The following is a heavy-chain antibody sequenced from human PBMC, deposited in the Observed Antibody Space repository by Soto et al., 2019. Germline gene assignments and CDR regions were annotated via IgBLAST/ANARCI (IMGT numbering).Heavy chain of an antibody. J-gene: IGHJ6*02. Sequence: SETLSLTCTVSGGSTSRGDYYWSWIRQPPGKGLEWIGYIYYSGSTYYNPSLKSRVTISVDTSKNQFSLKLSSVTAADTAVYYCARETGDCSGGSCPSWYYYGMDVWGQGTTVT. D-gene: IGHD2-15*01. CDR1: GGSTSRGDYY. V-gene: IGHV4-30-4*01. CDR3: ARETGDCSGGSCPSWYYYGMDV. CDR2: IYYSGST.